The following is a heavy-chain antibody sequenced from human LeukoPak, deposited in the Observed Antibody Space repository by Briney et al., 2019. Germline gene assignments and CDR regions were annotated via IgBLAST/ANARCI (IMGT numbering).Heavy chain of an antibody. D-gene: IGHD5-18*01. CDR2: ISAYNGNT. CDR1: GYTFTSYG. V-gene: IGHV1-18*01. Sequence: ASVKVSCKASGYTFTSYGISWVRQAPGQGLEWMGWISAYNGNTNYAQKLQGRVTMTRDTSTSTVYMELSSLRSEDTAVYYCAREGGFGGNTAMADWGQGTLVTVSS. J-gene: IGHJ4*02. CDR3: AREGGFGGNTAMAD.